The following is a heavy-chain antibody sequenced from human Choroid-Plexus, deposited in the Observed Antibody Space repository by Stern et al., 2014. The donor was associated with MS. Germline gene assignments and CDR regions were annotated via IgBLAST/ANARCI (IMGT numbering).Heavy chain of an antibody. CDR3: AKDRQYLTYFFDH. Sequence: VQLVESGGGVIQPGGPLRLSGVASGFTLGSCAMHWVRQAPGKGLAWAAGVSYDGSNKYYADSVEGRFTISRDNSQNTLYMQMSSLRPEDTAVYYCAKDRQYLTYFFDHWGQGSLVTVSS. V-gene: IGHV3-30*18. CDR2: VSYDGSNK. J-gene: IGHJ5*02. D-gene: IGHD2/OR15-2a*01. CDR1: GFTLGSCA.